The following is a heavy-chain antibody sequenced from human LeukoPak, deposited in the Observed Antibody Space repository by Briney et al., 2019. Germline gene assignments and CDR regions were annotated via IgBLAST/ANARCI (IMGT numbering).Heavy chain of an antibody. D-gene: IGHD2-2*01. CDR3: ARVLGIVIVPAARAKWFDP. J-gene: IGHJ5*02. CDR1: GYTFTSYG. CDR2: ISAYNGNT. V-gene: IGHV1-18*01. Sequence: ASVKVSCKASGYTFTSYGITWVRQAPGQGLEWMGWISAYNGNTNYAQKLQGRVTMTTDTSTSTAFMELRSLRSDDTAVYYCARVLGIVIVPAARAKWFDPWGQGTLVTVSS.